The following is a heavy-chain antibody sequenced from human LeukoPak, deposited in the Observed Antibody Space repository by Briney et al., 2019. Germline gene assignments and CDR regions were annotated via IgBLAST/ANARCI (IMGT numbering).Heavy chain of an antibody. V-gene: IGHV3-21*01. D-gene: IGHD3-3*01. CDR3: AKDHSLITILGVVIHPIRMVTDY. J-gene: IGHJ4*02. Sequence: GGSLRLSCAASGFTFSSYSMNWVRQAPGKGLEWVSAISSSSSYIYYADSVKGRFTISRDNAKNSLYLQMNSLRAEDTAVYYCAKDHSLITILGVVIHPIRMVTDYWGQGTLVTLSS. CDR1: GFTFSSYS. CDR2: ISSSSSYI.